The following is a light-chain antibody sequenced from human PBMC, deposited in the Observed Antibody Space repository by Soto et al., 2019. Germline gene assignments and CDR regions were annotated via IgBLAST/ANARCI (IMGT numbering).Light chain of an antibody. V-gene: IGKV4-1*01. CDR1: QSVLYSSKNKNY. CDR3: KQYYSTPTT. CDR2: WAS. J-gene: IGKJ4*01. Sequence: VMTQSPDSLSVSLGERATLNCKSSQSVLYSSKNKNYLAWYQQKPGQPPKLLIYWASTRESGVHDRFSGSGSGKDFTITISSMQDGDVAAYYCKQYYSTPTTFGGGTTVDIK.